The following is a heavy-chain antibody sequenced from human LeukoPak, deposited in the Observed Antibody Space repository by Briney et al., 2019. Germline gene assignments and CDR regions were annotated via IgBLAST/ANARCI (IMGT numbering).Heavy chain of an antibody. V-gene: IGHV4-59*08. D-gene: IGHD3-3*01. CDR2: IYYSGNT. CDR3: ARQGLRFSLSGFWFDP. Sequence: PSETLSLTCTVSGGSISSYYWRWVRQPPGKGLEWIGYIYYSGNTNYNPSLQSRVTISVDTSKNQFSLKLSSVTAADTAVYYCARQGLRFSLSGFWFDPWGQGTLVTASS. J-gene: IGHJ5*02. CDR1: GGSISSYY.